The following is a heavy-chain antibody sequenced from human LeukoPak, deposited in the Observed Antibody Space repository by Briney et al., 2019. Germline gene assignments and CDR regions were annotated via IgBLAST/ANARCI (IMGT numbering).Heavy chain of an antibody. CDR2: ISSSGSTI. Sequence: GGSLRLSCAASGFTFSDYYMSWIRQAPGKGLEWVSYISSSGSTIYYADSVKGRFTISRDNAKNSLYLQMNSLRAEDTAVYYCARDRRYDSSGYVGEKGGHNWGQGTLVTVSS. J-gene: IGHJ4*02. CDR1: GFTFSDYY. D-gene: IGHD3-22*01. V-gene: IGHV3-11*01. CDR3: ARDRRYDSSGYVGEKGGHN.